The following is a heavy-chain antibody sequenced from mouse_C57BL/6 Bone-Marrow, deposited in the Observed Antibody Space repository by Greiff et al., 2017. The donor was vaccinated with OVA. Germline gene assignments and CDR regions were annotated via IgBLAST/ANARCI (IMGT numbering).Heavy chain of an antibody. Sequence: QVTLKESGPGILQPSQTLSLTCSFSGFSLSTFGMGVGWLRQPSGKGLEWLAHIWWDDDKYYNPSLKSWLTTTKDTAKNQGFLKIANVDTADTATYYGARGYYRNSSWLAYWGQGTLVTVSA. CDR3: ARGYYRNSSWLAY. V-gene: IGHV8-8*01. J-gene: IGHJ3*01. CDR1: GFSLSTFGMG. CDR2: IWWDDDK. D-gene: IGHD2-5*01.